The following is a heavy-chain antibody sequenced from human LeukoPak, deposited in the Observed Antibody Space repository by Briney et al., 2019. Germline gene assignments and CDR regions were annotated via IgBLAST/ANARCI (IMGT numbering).Heavy chain of an antibody. CDR3: ARGGRSWTHSSSSPRHFDY. D-gene: IGHD6-6*01. CDR2: INHSGST. V-gene: IGHV4-34*01. Sequence: SETLSLTCAVYGGSFSGYYWSWIRQPPGKGLEWIGEINHSGSTNYNPSLKSRVTVSVDTSKNQFSLKLSSVTAADTAVYYCARGGRSWTHSSSSPRHFDYWGQGTLVTVSS. J-gene: IGHJ4*02. CDR1: GGSFSGYY.